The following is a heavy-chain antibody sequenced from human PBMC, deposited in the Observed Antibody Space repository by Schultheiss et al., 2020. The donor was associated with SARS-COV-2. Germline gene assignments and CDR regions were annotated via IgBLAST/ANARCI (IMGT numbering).Heavy chain of an antibody. V-gene: IGHV4-59*12. CDR3: ARGLWAAAGGFDY. J-gene: IGHJ4*02. CDR2: IYYSGST. CDR1: GGSISSYY. D-gene: IGHD6-13*01. Sequence: GSLRLSCTVSGGSISSYYWSWIRQPPGKGLEWIGYIYYSGSTYYNPSLKSRITISVDTSKNQFSLKLSSVTAADTAVYYCARGLWAAAGGFDYWGQGTLVTVSS.